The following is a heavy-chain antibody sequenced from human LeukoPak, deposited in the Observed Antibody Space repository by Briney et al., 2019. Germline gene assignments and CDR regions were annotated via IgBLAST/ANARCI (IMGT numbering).Heavy chain of an antibody. CDR3: AREDYYDSSGYLDY. Sequence: SGTLSLTCTVSGGSISSSGYYWSWLRQHPGKGLEWIGYIYYSGTTYYNPSLKSRVTISVDTSKNQFSMELFSVTAADTAVYYCAREDYYDSSGYLDYWGQGTLVTVSS. CDR1: GGSISSSGYY. CDR2: IYYSGTT. D-gene: IGHD3-22*01. V-gene: IGHV4-31*03. J-gene: IGHJ4*02.